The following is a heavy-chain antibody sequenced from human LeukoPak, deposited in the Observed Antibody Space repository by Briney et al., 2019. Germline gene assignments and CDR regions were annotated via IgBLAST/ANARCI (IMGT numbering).Heavy chain of an antibody. CDR3: ARADIVVVPAALYWYFDL. V-gene: IGHV4-61*02. D-gene: IGHD2-2*01. J-gene: IGHJ2*01. CDR1: GGSISSSSYY. CDR2: IYTSGST. Sequence: SETLSLTCTVSGGSISSSSYYWGWIRQPAGKGLEWIGRIYTSGSTNYNPSLKSRVTISVDTSKNQFSLKLSSVTAADTAVYYCARADIVVVPAALYWYFDLWGRGTLVTVSS.